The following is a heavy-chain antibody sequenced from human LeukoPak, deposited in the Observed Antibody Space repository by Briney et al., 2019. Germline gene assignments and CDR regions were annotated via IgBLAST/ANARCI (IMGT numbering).Heavy chain of an antibody. J-gene: IGHJ4*02. Sequence: ASVKVSCKASGNTFNVYFMHWLRQAPGQGLEWMGWINPNSGGTNYAQKFQGRVTMTRDTSISTAYMELSRLRSDDTAVYYCARELNYDSSGYYFDYWDQGTLVTVSS. CDR1: GNTFNVYF. D-gene: IGHD3-22*01. V-gene: IGHV1-2*02. CDR2: INPNSGGT. CDR3: ARELNYDSSGYYFDY.